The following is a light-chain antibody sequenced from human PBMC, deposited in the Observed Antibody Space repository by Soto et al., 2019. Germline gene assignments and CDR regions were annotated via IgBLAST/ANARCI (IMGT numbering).Light chain of an antibody. CDR1: QSVVYSDGIAY. CDR2: RVS. J-gene: IGKJ1*01. Sequence: VVMTKSPLSLPVTLGQPASISCRSSQSVVYSDGIAYLTWFQQRPGQSPRRLIYRVSNRDSGVPDRFSGSGSGTAFTLKISRVEAEDVGVYYCMQGTPWPPTFGRGTKVEIK. V-gene: IGKV2-30*01. CDR3: MQGTPWPPT.